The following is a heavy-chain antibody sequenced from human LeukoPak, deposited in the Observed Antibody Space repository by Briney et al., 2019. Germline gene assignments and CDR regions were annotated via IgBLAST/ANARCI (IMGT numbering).Heavy chain of an antibody. Sequence: PGGSLRLSCAASGFTFSSYSMNWVRQAPGKGLEWVSSISSSGSYIYYADSVKGRFTVSRDNAKNSLYLQMNSLRAEDTAVYYCAREGKWLPLDYWGQGTLVTVSS. CDR2: ISSSGSYI. CDR3: AREGKWLPLDY. V-gene: IGHV3-21*01. CDR1: GFTFSSYS. D-gene: IGHD5-12*01. J-gene: IGHJ4*02.